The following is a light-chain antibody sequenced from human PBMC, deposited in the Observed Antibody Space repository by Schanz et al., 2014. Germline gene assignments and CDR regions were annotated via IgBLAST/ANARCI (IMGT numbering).Light chain of an antibody. V-gene: IGLV1-44*01. CDR2: NDN. Sequence: QSVLTQPPSASGTPGQRVTISCSGSSSNIGSNTVDWYQQRPGTAPKLLIYNDNQRPSGVPDRFSGSKSGTSASLAISGLQSEDEADYYCVTWDDSLNAFWVFGGGTKLPVL. CDR1: SSNIGSNT. CDR3: VTWDDSLNAFWV. J-gene: IGLJ3*02.